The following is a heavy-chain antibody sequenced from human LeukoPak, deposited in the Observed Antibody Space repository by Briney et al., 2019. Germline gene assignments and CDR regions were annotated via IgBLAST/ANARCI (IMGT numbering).Heavy chain of an antibody. CDR3: ARVREAYCGGDCSYFDY. J-gene: IGHJ4*02. CDR1: GYTFTGYY. CDR2: INPNSGGT. V-gene: IGHV1-2*02. Sequence: GASVKVSCKASGYTFTGYYMHWVRQAPGQGLEWMGWINPNSGGTNYAQKFQGRVTMTRVTSISTAYMELSRLRSDDTAVYYCARVREAYCGGDCSYFDYWGQGTLVTVSS. D-gene: IGHD2-21*01.